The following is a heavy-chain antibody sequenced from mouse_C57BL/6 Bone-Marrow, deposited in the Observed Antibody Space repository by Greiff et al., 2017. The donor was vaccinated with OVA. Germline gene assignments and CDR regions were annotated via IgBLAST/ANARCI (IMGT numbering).Heavy chain of an antibody. D-gene: IGHD1-1*01. CDR2: INPNNGGT. J-gene: IGHJ3*01. CDR1: GYTFTDYY. Sequence: VQLQQSGPELVKPGASVKISCKASGYTFTDYYMNCVKQSHGKSLEWIGDINPNNGGTSYNQKFKGKATLTVDKSSSTAYMELRSLTSEDSAVYYCARVVLRSWFAYWGQGTLVTVSA. CDR3: ARVVLRSWFAY. V-gene: IGHV1-26*01.